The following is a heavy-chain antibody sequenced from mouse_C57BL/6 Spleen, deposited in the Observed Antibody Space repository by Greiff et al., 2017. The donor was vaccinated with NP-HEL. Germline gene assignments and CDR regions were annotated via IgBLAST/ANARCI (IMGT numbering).Heavy chain of an antibody. V-gene: IGHV1-53*01. J-gene: IGHJ2*01. D-gene: IGHD2-5*01. CDR1: GYTFTSYW. Sequence: VQLQQPGTELVKPGASVKLSCKASGYTFTSYWMHWVKQRPGQGLEWIGNINPSNGGTNYNEKFKSKATLTVDKSSSTAYMQLSSLTSEDSAVYYCARLKFCYSNYLDYWGQGTTLTVSS. CDR3: ARLKFCYSNYLDY. CDR2: INPSNGGT.